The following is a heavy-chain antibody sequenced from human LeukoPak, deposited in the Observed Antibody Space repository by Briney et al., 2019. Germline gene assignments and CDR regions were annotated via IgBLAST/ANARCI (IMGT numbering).Heavy chain of an antibody. J-gene: IGHJ3*02. Sequence: ASVKVSCKVSGYTLTELSMHWVRQAPGKGLEWMGGFDPEDGETIYAQKFQGRVTMTEDTSTDTAYMELSSLRSEDTAVHYCHAIFGVVTLDAFDIWGQGTMVTVSS. V-gene: IGHV1-24*01. D-gene: IGHD3-3*01. CDR3: HAIFGVVTLDAFDI. CDR1: GYTLTELS. CDR2: FDPEDGET.